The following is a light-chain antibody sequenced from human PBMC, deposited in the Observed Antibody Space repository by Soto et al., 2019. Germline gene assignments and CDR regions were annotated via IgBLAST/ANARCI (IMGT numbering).Light chain of an antibody. CDR2: NAS. CDR1: QTIGSN. Sequence: DIVMTQSPATLSVSPGERATLSCRASQTIGSNLAWYQQKPGQTPRLLIFNASTRAAGIPTRFSDSGSGPDFTLTINSLQSEDFAVYYCQQYDVWWTFGQGTKVDI. J-gene: IGKJ1*01. V-gene: IGKV3-15*01. CDR3: QQYDVWWT.